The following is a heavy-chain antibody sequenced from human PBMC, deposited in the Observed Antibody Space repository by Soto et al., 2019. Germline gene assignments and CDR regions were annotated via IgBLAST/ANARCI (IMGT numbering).Heavy chain of an antibody. CDR3: ATCYGSGTDCQEDYLAF. Sequence: EVQLVESGGGLVKPGGSLRLSCAASGFTFTNAWMSWVRQAPGKGLEWVGRVKRKTNGGTTDYAAPVKDRFNISRDDSKNTLYLQMNNLKTEDTAVYYCATCYGSGTDCQEDYLAFWGQGTPVTVSS. CDR2: VKRKTNGGTT. J-gene: IGHJ4*02. V-gene: IGHV3-15*01. CDR1: GFTFTNAW. D-gene: IGHD3-10*01.